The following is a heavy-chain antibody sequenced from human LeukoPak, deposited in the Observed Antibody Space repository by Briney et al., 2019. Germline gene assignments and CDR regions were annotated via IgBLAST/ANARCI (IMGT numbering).Heavy chain of an antibody. CDR2: ISYDGSNK. CDR3: AKVWNDSSGYFEWDAFDI. J-gene: IGHJ3*02. D-gene: IGHD3-22*01. Sequence: GGSLRLSCAASGFTSSSYGMHWVRQAPGKGLEWVAVISYDGSNKYYADSVKGRFTISRDNSKNTLYLQMNSLRAEDTAVYYCAKVWNDSSGYFEWDAFDIWGQGTMVTVSS. V-gene: IGHV3-30*18. CDR1: GFTSSSYG.